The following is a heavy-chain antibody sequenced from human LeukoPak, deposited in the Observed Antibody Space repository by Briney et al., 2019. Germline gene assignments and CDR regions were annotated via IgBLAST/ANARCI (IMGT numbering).Heavy chain of an antibody. CDR2: IIPIFGTA. V-gene: IGHV1-69*05. D-gene: IGHD6-13*01. CDR3: ARGGEYSSSWYYFDY. CDR1: GGTFSSYA. J-gene: IGHJ4*02. Sequence: SVKVSCKASGGTFSSYAISWVRQAPGQGLEWMGGIIPIFGTANYAQKFQGRVTITTDESTSTAYMELSSLRSEDTAVYYCARGGEYSSSWYYFDYWGQGTLVTVSS.